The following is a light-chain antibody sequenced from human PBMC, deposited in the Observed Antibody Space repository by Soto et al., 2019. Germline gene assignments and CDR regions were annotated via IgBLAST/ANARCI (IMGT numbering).Light chain of an antibody. CDR1: QSVRSY. CDR3: QQRSNWLT. Sequence: EIVLTQSPATLSLSPGERATLSCRASQSVRSYLAWYQQKPGQAPRLLISDASNRATGIPARFSGSGSGTDFTLTISRLEPEDFAVYYCQQRSNWLTFGGGTKVEIK. J-gene: IGKJ4*01. CDR2: DAS. V-gene: IGKV3-11*01.